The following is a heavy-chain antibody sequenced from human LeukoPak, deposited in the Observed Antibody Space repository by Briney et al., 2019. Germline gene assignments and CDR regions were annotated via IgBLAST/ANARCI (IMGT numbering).Heavy chain of an antibody. CDR3: ARRVAVAGKECDY. CDR1: GGSFSGYY. CDR2: INHSGST. D-gene: IGHD6-19*01. J-gene: IGHJ4*02. Sequence: SETLPLTCAVYGGSFSGYYWSWIRQPPGKGLEWIGEINHSGSTNYNPSLKSRVTISVDTSKNQFSLKLSSVTAADTAVYYCARRVAVAGKECDYWGQGTLVTVSS. V-gene: IGHV4-34*01.